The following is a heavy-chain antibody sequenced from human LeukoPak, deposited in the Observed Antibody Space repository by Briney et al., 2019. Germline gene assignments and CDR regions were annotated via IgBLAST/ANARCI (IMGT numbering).Heavy chain of an antibody. J-gene: IGHJ4*02. D-gene: IGHD4-17*01. CDR3: ARSTMVTAVDY. V-gene: IGHV5-51*01. Sequence: GESLKISCKGSGYSFTTYWIGWVRQMPGKGLEWMGIIYPGDSETRYSPSFQGQVTISADKSINTAYLQWSSLKASDTAMYYCARSTMVTAVDYWGQGALVTVSS. CDR1: GYSFTTYW. CDR2: IYPGDSET.